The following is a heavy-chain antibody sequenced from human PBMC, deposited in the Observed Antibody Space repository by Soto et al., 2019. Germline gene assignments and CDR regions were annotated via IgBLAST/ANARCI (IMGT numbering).Heavy chain of an antibody. CDR3: ARVVSEYQLLRVGGHWFDP. J-gene: IGHJ5*02. Sequence: PSETLSLTCTVSGGSISSYYGSWIRQPPGKGLEWIGYIYYSGSTNYNPSLKSRVTISVDTSKNQFSLKLSSVTAADTAVYYCARVVSEYQLLRVGGHWFDPWGQGTLVTVSS. V-gene: IGHV4-59*01. CDR2: IYYSGST. CDR1: GGSISSYY. D-gene: IGHD2-2*01.